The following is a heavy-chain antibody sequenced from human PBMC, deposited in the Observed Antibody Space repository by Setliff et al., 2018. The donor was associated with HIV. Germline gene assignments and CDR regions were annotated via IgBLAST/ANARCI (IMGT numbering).Heavy chain of an antibody. V-gene: IGHV3-48*01. D-gene: IGHD2-15*01. J-gene: IGHJ4*02. CDR2: ISPSSTII. CDR3: ARDFCGSSCSSGYGYFDH. Sequence: SLSLSCGASGFSFSSYSMNWVRQAPGKGLEWVSYISPSSTIIYYPDSVKGRFTPSRDNARNSLYLEMNSLRADDTAVYYCARDFCGSSCSSGYGYFDHWGQGTLVTVSS. CDR1: GFSFSSYS.